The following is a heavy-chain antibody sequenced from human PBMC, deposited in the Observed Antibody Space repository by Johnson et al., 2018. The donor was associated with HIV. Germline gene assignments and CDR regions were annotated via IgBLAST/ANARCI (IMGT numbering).Heavy chain of an antibody. J-gene: IGHJ3*02. CDR2: IYSGGST. V-gene: IGHV3-66*01. Sequence: EVQLVESGGGLVQPGGSLRLSCAASGFTVSSNYMSWVRQAPGKGLEWVSVIYSGGSTYYADSVKGRFTISRDNAKNSLYLQMNSLRAEDTALYYCAKANRAMTKGGFGAFDIWGQGTMVTVSS. CDR3: AKANRAMTKGGFGAFDI. D-gene: IGHD1-14*01. CDR1: GFTVSSNY.